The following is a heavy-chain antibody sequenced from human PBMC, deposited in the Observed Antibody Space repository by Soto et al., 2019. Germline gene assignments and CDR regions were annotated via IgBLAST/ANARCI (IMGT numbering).Heavy chain of an antibody. J-gene: IGHJ6*03. Sequence: GGSLRLSCAASGFTFSSYWMSWVRQAPGKGLEWVANIKQDGSEKYYVDSVKGRFTISRDNAKNSLYLQMNSLRAEDTAVYYCARRLVSSRVPAAYYYYYMDVWGKGTTVTVSS. CDR1: GFTFSSYW. V-gene: IGHV3-7*01. CDR3: ARRLVSSRVPAAYYYYYMDV. CDR2: IKQDGSEK. D-gene: IGHD2-2*01.